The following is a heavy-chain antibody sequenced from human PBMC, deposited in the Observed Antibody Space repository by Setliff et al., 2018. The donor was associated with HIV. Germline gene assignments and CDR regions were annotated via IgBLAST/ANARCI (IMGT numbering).Heavy chain of an antibody. CDR2: IVVGSGNT. CDR3: AARPGVDSSAYYDYYYMDV. J-gene: IGHJ6*03. CDR1: GFTFISSA. D-gene: IGHD3-22*01. Sequence: GASVMVSCKASGFTFISSAMQWVRQARGRRLEWIGWIVVGSGNTNYAQKFQERVTITRDMSTRTTYMELSNLRSEDTAVYYCAARPGVDSSAYYDYYYMDVWGKGTTVTVSS. V-gene: IGHV1-58*02.